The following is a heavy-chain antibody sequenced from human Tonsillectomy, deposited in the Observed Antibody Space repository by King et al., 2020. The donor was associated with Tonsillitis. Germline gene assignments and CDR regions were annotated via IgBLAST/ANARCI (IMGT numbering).Heavy chain of an antibody. Sequence: VQLVESGAEVKKPGASVKVSCKASGYPFISYDINWVRQATGQGLEWMGWMNPNSGNSDNAQKFQGRVTMTRNTSISTVYMELSSLRSEDTAVYYCARRGERFLEWWGGYDYGMDVWGQGTTVTVSS. J-gene: IGHJ6*02. CDR3: ARRGERFLEWWGGYDYGMDV. CDR1: GYPFISYD. D-gene: IGHD3-3*01. CDR2: MNPNSGNS. V-gene: IGHV1-8*01.